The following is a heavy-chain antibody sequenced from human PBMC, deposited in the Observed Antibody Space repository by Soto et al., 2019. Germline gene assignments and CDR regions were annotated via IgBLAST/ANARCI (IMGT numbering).Heavy chain of an antibody. Sequence: GGSLRLSCAASGFTFSDYYMSWIRQAPGKGLEWVSYISSSGSTIYYADSVKGRFTISRDNAKNSLYLQMNSLRAEDTAVYYCARDQGLRFSEDSDYYYGMDVWGQGTTVTVSS. CDR3: ARDQGLRFSEDSDYYYGMDV. CDR1: GFTFSDYY. D-gene: IGHD3-3*01. V-gene: IGHV3-11*01. CDR2: ISSSGSTI. J-gene: IGHJ6*02.